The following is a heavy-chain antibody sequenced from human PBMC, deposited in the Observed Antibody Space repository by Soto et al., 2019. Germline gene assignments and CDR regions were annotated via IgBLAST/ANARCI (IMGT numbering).Heavy chain of an antibody. J-gene: IGHJ6*02. Sequence: KPSETLSLTCTVSGGSVSSGSYYWSWIRQPPGKGLEWIGYIYYSGSTNYNPSLKSRVTISVDTSKNQFSLKLSSVTAADTAVYYCARDRYYYDSSGYNDQYYYYYGMDVWGQGTTVTVSS. D-gene: IGHD3-22*01. V-gene: IGHV4-61*01. CDR2: IYYSGST. CDR3: ARDRYYYDSSGYNDQYYYYYGMDV. CDR1: GGSVSSGSYY.